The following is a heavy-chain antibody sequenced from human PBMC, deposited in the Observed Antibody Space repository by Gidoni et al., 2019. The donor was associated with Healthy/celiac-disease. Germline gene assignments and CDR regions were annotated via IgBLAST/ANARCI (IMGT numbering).Heavy chain of an antibody. D-gene: IGHD6-19*01. J-gene: IGHJ4*02. Sequence: NPSLKSRVTISVDTSKNQFSLKLSSVTAADTAVYYCARPNSSGWSNFDYWGQGTLVTVSS. V-gene: IGHV4-39*01. CDR3: ARPNSSGWSNFDY.